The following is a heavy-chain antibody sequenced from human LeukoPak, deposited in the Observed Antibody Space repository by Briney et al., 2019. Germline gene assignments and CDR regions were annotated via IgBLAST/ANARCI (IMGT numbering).Heavy chain of an antibody. J-gene: IGHJ4*02. V-gene: IGHV1-8*01. D-gene: IGHD3-16*01. CDR1: GYTFTSYG. CDR3: ARGGEGLYYFDY. CDR2: MNPNSGNT. Sequence: ASVKVSCKASGYTFTSYGINWVRQATGQGLEWMGWMNPNSGNTGYAQKFQGRVTMTRNPSISTAYMELSSLRSEDTAVYYCARGGEGLYYFDYWGQGTLVTVSS.